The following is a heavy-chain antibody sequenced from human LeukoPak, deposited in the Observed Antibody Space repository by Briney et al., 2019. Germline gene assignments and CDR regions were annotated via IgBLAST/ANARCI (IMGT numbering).Heavy chain of an antibody. CDR2: IYHSGST. CDR1: GYSITSGYY. CDR3: STGDLRGS. V-gene: IGHV4-38-2*02. Sequence: PSETLSLTCTVSGYSITSGYYWGWVRQPPGKGLEWLASIYHSGSTFYNPSLQSRVTISVDTSKNQFSLRLNSVTAADTAVYFCSTGDLRGSWGQGTLVTVSS. J-gene: IGHJ5*02. D-gene: IGHD3-10*01.